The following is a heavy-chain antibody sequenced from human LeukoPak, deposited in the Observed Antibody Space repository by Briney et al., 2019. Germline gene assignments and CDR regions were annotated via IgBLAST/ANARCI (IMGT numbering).Heavy chain of an antibody. Sequence: SETLSLTCAVYGGSFSGYYWSWIRQPPGKGLEWIGEINHRGNTNNNPSLKSRVTMSVDTSKNQFSLILTSVTAADTAVYYCARPHSTFFDQDAAYYFDYWGQGILVTVSS. J-gene: IGHJ4*02. V-gene: IGHV4-34*01. CDR2: INHRGNT. CDR3: ARPHSTFFDQDAAYYFDY. D-gene: IGHD3-9*01. CDR1: GGSFSGYY.